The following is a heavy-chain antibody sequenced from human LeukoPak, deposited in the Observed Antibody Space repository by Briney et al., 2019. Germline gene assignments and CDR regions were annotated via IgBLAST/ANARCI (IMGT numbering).Heavy chain of an antibody. Sequence: TPSETLSLTCTVSGGSISSSSYYWGWIRQPPGKGLEWIGSIYYSGSTYYNPSLKSRVTISVDTSKNQFSLKLSSVTAADTAVYYCAGYIVVVPAASFDYWGQGTLVTVSS. J-gene: IGHJ4*02. CDR3: AGYIVVVPAASFDY. D-gene: IGHD2-2*01. V-gene: IGHV4-39*07. CDR2: IYYSGST. CDR1: GGSISSSSYY.